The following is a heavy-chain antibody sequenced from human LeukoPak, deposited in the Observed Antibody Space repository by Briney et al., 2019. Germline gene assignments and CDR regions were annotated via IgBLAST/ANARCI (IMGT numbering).Heavy chain of an antibody. CDR1: GCTFSSYA. D-gene: IGHD3-22*01. CDR2: IIPIFGTA. V-gene: IGHV1-69*13. J-gene: IGHJ4*02. Sequence: ASLKVSCKASGCTFSSYAISWVRQAPGQELKWMGGIIPIFGTANYAQKFQGRVTITAGESTSTAYMELSSLRSEDTAVYYCARGYYYDSSGYLKSYYFDYWGQGTLVTVSS. CDR3: ARGYYYDSSGYLKSYYFDY.